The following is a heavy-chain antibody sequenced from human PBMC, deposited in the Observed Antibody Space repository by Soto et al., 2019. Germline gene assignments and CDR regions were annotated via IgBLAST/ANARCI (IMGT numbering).Heavy chain of an antibody. CDR1: GGTFSSYT. D-gene: IGHD4-17*01. V-gene: IGHV1-69*02. J-gene: IGHJ6*02. CDR3: ASGEAVTGWGYAYYAMDV. CDR2: IIPILGIA. Sequence: QVQLVQSGAEVKKPGSSVKVSCKASGGTFSSYTISWVRQAPGQGLEWMGRIIPILGIANYAQKIQGRVTITTAKSTSKAYIELSSLGSEDTAVYYCASGEAVTGWGYAYYAMDVWFQGTTVTVSS.